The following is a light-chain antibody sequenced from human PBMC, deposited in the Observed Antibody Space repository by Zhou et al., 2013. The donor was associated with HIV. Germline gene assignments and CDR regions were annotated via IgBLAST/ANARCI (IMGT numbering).Light chain of an antibody. Sequence: EIVMTQSPATLSVSPGERATLSCRASQSVSSNLAWYQQKPGQAPRLLIYGASNRAAGIPDRFSGSGSGTDFALTISRLEPEDFAVYYCQQYATSPWTFGQGTKVEI. J-gene: IGKJ1*01. CDR3: QQYATSPWT. V-gene: IGKV3-20*01. CDR2: GAS. CDR1: QSVSSN.